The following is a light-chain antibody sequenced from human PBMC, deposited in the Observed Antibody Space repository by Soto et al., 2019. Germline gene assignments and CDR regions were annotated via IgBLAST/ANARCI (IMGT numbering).Light chain of an antibody. Sequence: DIVMTQSPLSLPVTPGEPASISCRSSQSLLHSNGFNYLDWYLQKPGQSPQLLIYLGSNRASGVPDRFSGSGSGTDFTLKISRVEAEDVGVYFCMQALPTPLTFGQGTKVDIK. J-gene: IGKJ1*01. CDR1: QSLLHSNGFNY. CDR3: MQALPTPLT. V-gene: IGKV2-28*01. CDR2: LGS.